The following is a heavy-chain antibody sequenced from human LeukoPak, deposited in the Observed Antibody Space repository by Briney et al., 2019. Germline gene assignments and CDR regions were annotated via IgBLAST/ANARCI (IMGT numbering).Heavy chain of an antibody. Sequence: GGSLRLSCAASGFTFKRYAMHWVRQAPGKGLEWVAVISYHGNQKYYADSVKGRFTISRDSSQGTLYLQMNSLRPEDTAVYYCARDESLDYWGQGTLVTVSS. J-gene: IGHJ4*02. CDR1: GFTFKRYA. CDR2: ISYHGNQK. V-gene: IGHV3-30*01. CDR3: ARDESLDY.